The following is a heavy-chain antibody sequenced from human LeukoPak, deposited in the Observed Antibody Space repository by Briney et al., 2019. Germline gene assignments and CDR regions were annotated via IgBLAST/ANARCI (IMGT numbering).Heavy chain of an antibody. D-gene: IGHD2-15*01. CDR1: GFTFSNYG. CDR2: ISYDESDK. V-gene: IGHV3-30*18. CDR3: AKGVVAATNAAYYGMDV. Sequence: GGSLRLSCAASGFTFSNYGMHWVRQAPGKGLEWVAVISYDESDKYYADSVKGRFTISRDNSKTTLYLQMNSLRPEDTAVYYCAKGVVAATNAAYYGMDVWGQGSTVTVFS. J-gene: IGHJ6*02.